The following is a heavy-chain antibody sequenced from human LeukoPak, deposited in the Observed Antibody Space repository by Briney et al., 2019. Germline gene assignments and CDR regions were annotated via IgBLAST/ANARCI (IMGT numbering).Heavy chain of an antibody. CDR1: GFTFSSYA. Sequence: GGSLRLSCAASGFTFSSYAMHWVRQAPGKGLEWVAVISYDGSNKYYADSVKGRFTISRDNSKNTLYLQMNSLRAEDTAVYYCARDPSVFEGRGENWFDPWGQGTLVTVSS. V-gene: IGHV3-30-3*01. J-gene: IGHJ5*02. D-gene: IGHD3-16*01. CDR3: ARDPSVFEGRGENWFDP. CDR2: ISYDGSNK.